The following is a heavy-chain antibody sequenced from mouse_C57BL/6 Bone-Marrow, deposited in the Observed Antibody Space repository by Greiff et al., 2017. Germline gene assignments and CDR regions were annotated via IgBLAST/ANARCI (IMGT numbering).Heavy chain of an antibody. CDR2: IYPRSGNT. CDR3: ARKIYYDYSWFAY. V-gene: IGHV1-81*01. Sequence: QVQLQQSGAELARPGASVKLSCKASGYTFTSYGISWVKQRTGKGLEWIGEIYPRSGNTYSNEKFTGKATLTADKSSSTAYMELRSLTSEDSAVYFCARKIYYDYSWFAYWGQGTLGTVSA. CDR1: GYTFTSYG. D-gene: IGHD2-4*01. J-gene: IGHJ3*01.